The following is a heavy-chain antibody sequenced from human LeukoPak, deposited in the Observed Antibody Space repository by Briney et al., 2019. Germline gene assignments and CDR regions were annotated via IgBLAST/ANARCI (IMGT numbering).Heavy chain of an antibody. V-gene: IGHV3-21*01. D-gene: IGHD1-26*01. CDR3: ARDLGSGSYYAFDI. CDR1: GFTFSSYS. Sequence: GGSLRLSCAASGFTFSSYSMNWVRQAPGKGLEWVSSISSSSSYIYYADSVKGRFTISRDNAKNSLYLQMNSLRAEDTAVYYCARDLGSGSYYAFDIWGQGTMVTVSS. CDR2: ISSSSSYI. J-gene: IGHJ3*02.